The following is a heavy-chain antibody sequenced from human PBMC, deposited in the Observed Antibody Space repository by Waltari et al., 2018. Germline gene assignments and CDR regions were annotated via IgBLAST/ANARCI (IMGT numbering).Heavy chain of an antibody. Sequence: QVQLVQSGAEVKKPGASVKVSCKASGYTFTSYDINWVRQATGQGLEWMGWMNPNSGNTGYAQKVQGRGPITRNTSISKAYMELSSLRSEDTAVYYCARGRSIYYYYGMDVWGQGTTVTVSS. CDR2: MNPNSGNT. CDR3: ARGRSIYYYYGMDV. J-gene: IGHJ6*02. CDR1: GYTFTSYD. V-gene: IGHV1-8*03.